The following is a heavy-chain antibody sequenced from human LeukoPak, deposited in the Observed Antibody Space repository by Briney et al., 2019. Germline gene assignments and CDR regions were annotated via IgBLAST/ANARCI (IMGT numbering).Heavy chain of an antibody. Sequence: GGSLRLSCGASGFTFSTYGIHWVRQAPGKGLEWVAVISYDGSNKYYADSVKGRFTISRDNSKNTLYLQMNSLRAEDTAVYYCAKDLGGSYYYYYMDVWGKGTTVTISS. V-gene: IGHV3-30*18. CDR1: GFTFSTYG. CDR2: ISYDGSNK. CDR3: AKDLGGSYYYYYMDV. J-gene: IGHJ6*03. D-gene: IGHD3-16*01.